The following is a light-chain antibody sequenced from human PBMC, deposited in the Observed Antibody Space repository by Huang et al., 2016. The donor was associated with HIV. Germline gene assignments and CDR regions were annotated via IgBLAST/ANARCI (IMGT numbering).Light chain of an antibody. CDR2: GAS. J-gene: IGKJ1*01. CDR3: QQYDNWPPRGT. V-gene: IGKV3-15*01. Sequence: EIVMTQSPATLSVSPGERATLSCRASQSVSSNLAGYQQKPGQAPRLLIYGASTRATGNPARCSGSGSGTEFILTFSSLQYEDFAVYYCQQYDNWPPRGTFGQGTKVEIK. CDR1: QSVSSN.